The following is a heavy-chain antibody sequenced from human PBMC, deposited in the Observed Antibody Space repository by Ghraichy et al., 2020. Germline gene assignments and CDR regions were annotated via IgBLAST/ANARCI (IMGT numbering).Heavy chain of an antibody. Sequence: GGSLRLSCAASGFTFSSYSMNWVRQAPGKGLEWVSSISSSSSYIYYADSVKGRFTISRDNAKNSLYLQMNSLRAEDTAVYYCARGPRDCWSPKYYVDYWGQGTLSTVS. CDR2: ISSSSSYI. CDR1: GFTFSSYS. D-gene: IGHD3-3*01. CDR3: ARGPRDCWSPKYYVDY. V-gene: IGHV3-21*01. J-gene: IGHJ4*02.